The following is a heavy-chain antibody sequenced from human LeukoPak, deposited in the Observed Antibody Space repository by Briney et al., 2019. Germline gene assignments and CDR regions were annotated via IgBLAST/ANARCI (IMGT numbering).Heavy chain of an antibody. CDR3: ARAGDYGDYFDY. V-gene: IGHV3-21*01. Sequence: GGSLGLSCAASGFTFSSYSMNWVRQAPGKGLEWVSSISSSSSYIYYADSVKGRFTISRDNAKNSLYLQMNSLRAEDTAVYYCARAGDYGDYFDYWGQGTLVTVSS. D-gene: IGHD4-17*01. J-gene: IGHJ4*02. CDR1: GFTFSSYS. CDR2: ISSSSSYI.